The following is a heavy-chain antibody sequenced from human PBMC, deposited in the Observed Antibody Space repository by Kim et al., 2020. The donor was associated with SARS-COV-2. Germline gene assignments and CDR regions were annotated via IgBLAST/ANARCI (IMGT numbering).Heavy chain of an antibody. V-gene: IGHV6-1*01. D-gene: IGHD3-3*01. CDR3: ARDLPFTIFGVVITYYFDY. Sequence: SQTLSLTCAISGDSVSSNSAAWNWIRQSPSRGLEWLGRTYYRSKWYNDYAVSVKSRITINPDTSMNQFSLQLNSVTPEDTAVYYCARDLPFTIFGVVITYYFDYWGQGTLVTVSS. CDR2: TYYRSKWYN. J-gene: IGHJ4*02. CDR1: GDSVSSNSAA.